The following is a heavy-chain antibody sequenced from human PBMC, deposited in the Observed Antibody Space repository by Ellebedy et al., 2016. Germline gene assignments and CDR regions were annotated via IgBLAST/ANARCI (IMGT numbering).Heavy chain of an antibody. CDR1: GFTFSSYG. CDR3: ARVLDHYYDSSGYYSGGMDV. CDR2: ISYDGSNK. V-gene: IGHV3-30*03. Sequence: GESLKISCAASGFTFSSYGMHWVRQAPGKGLEWVAVISYDGSNKYYADSVKGRFTISRDNSKNTLYLQMNSLRAEDTAVYYCARVLDHYYDSSGYYSGGMDVWGQGTTVTVSS. D-gene: IGHD3-22*01. J-gene: IGHJ6*02.